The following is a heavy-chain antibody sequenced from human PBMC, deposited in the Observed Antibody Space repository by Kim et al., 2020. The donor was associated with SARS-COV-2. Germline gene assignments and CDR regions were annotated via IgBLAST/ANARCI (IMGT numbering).Heavy chain of an antibody. V-gene: IGHV5-51*01. D-gene: IGHD3-10*01. J-gene: IGHJ4*02. CDR3: ARQGRGVIEDLDY. Sequence: YSPSFQGQVTISADKSISTAYLQWSSLKASDTAMYYCARQGRGVIEDLDYWGQGTLVTVSS.